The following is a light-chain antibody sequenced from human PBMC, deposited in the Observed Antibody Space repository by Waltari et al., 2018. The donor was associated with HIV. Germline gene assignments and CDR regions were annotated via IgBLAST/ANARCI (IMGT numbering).Light chain of an antibody. V-gene: IGLV3-21*02. J-gene: IGLJ3*02. CDR1: DIGSKS. CDR3: QVWESSNESWV. CDR2: DDT. Sequence: SYVMTQTPSVSVAPGQTARITCGGNDIGSKSVQWYQQKAGQAPVVVVYDDTDRPAVIPERFSGSNSGNTATLTISRVEAGDEADYYCQVWESSNESWVFGGGTKLTVL.